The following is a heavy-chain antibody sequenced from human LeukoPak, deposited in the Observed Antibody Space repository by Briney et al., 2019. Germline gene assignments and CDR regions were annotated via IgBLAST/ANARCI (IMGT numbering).Heavy chain of an antibody. CDR2: ISYDGSNK. Sequence: PGRSLRLSCAASGFTFSSYAVHWVRQAPGKGLEWVAVISYDGSNKYYADSVKGRFTISRDNSKNTLYLQMNSLRAEDTAVYYCARDRAGVPAAPGDYWGQGTLVTVSS. CDR3: ARDRAGVPAAPGDY. CDR1: GFTFSSYA. J-gene: IGHJ4*02. V-gene: IGHV3-30-3*01. D-gene: IGHD2-2*01.